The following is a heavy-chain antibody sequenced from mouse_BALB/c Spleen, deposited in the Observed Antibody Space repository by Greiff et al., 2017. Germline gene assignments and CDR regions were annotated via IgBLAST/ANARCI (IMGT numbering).Heavy chain of an antibody. CDR1: GFTFSSYT. CDR3: TRGYDVGAMDY. CDR2: ISSGGSYT. Sequence: DVKLVESGGGLVKPGGSLKLSCAASGFTFSSYTMSWVRQTPEKRLEWVATISSGGSYTYYPDSVKGRFTISRDNAKNTLYLQMSSLKSEDTAMYYCTRGYDVGAMDYWGQGTSVTVSS. J-gene: IGHJ4*01. V-gene: IGHV5-6-4*01. D-gene: IGHD2-14*01.